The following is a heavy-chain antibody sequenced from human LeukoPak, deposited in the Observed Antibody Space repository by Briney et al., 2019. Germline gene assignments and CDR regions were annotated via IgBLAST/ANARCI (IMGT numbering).Heavy chain of an antibody. V-gene: IGHV3-23*01. CDR3: AKGDTSSWSAPYA. D-gene: IGHD6-13*01. J-gene: IGHJ6*04. CDR2: ISDSGGST. Sequence: GGSLRLYCVTSGLTFSSYAMSWVRQAPGKGLEWVSAISDSGGSTYYADSVKGRFTISRDNSKNTLYLQMNSLRAEDTAVYYCAKGDTSSWSAPYAWGKGTPVTLSP. CDR1: GLTFSSYA.